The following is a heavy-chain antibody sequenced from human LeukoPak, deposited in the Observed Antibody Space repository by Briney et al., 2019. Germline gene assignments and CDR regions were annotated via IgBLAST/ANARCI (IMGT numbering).Heavy chain of an antibody. D-gene: IGHD1-26*01. J-gene: IGHJ6*02. CDR3: ARGTTTNRYYCYYYGMDV. Sequence: SETLSLTCAVYGGSFSGYYWSWIRQPPGKGLEWIGEINHSGSTNYNPSLKSRVTISVDTSKNQFSLKLSSVTAADTAVYYCARGTTTNRYYCYYYGMDVWGQGTTVTVSS. V-gene: IGHV4-34*01. CDR2: INHSGST. CDR1: GGSFSGYY.